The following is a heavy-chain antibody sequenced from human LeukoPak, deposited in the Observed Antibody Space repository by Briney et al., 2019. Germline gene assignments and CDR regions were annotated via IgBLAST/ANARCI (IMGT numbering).Heavy chain of an antibody. CDR2: INPNSGGT. J-gene: IGHJ4*02. V-gene: IGHV1-2*06. D-gene: IGHD3-3*01. CDR1: GYTFTGYY. CDR3: ASANYDFWSGYFAHAGYYFDY. Sequence: ASVKVSCKASGYTFTGYYMHWVRQAPGQGLEWMGRINPNSGGTNYAQKFQGRVTMTRDTSISTAYMELSRLRSDDTAVYYCASANYDFWSGYFAHAGYYFDYWGQGTLVTVSS.